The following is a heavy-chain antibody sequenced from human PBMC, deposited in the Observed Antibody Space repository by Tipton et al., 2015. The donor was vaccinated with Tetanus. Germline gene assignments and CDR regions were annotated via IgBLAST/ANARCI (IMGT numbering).Heavy chain of an antibody. V-gene: IGHV4-34*01. Sequence: GLVKPSETLSLTCAVYGGSSSSFYWSWIRQTPGKGLEWIGEINHRGATSYNPSLKSRATMSVDTSKNQFSLNLTSVTAADTAIYYCARHLYGYWFDPWGQGAQVTVSS. D-gene: IGHD3-10*01. CDR2: INHRGAT. CDR1: GGSSSSFY. CDR3: ARHLYGYWFDP. J-gene: IGHJ5*02.